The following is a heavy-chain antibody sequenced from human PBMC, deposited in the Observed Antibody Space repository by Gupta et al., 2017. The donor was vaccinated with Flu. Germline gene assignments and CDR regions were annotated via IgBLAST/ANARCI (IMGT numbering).Heavy chain of an antibody. CDR1: GFTFSSSA. Sequence: QTQLVQSGPEVKKPETSVKVSCKASGFTFSSSAVQWVRQTRGQRLEWIGWIVVGSGVTDFAKNFQERVMITRDMSTSTAYMELSSLRSDDTAVYYCAAARFNVAEWAFDIWGQGTMVTVSS. CDR3: AAARFNVAEWAFDI. D-gene: IGHD6-19*01. CDR2: IVVGSGVT. J-gene: IGHJ3*02. V-gene: IGHV1-58*01.